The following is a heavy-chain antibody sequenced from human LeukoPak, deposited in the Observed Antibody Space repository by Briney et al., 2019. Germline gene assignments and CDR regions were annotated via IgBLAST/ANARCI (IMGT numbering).Heavy chain of an antibody. D-gene: IGHD6-13*01. Sequence: GGSLRLSCAASGFTVRSNHMSWVRQAPGKGLEWVSVIYSGGDTYYTDSVKGRFTISSNNSRNTVYLQMNSLRAEDTAVYYCARGAAGGSGGIDYWGQGTLVTVSS. J-gene: IGHJ4*02. V-gene: IGHV3-53*01. CDR3: ARGAAGGSGGIDY. CDR1: GFTVRSNH. CDR2: IYSGGDT.